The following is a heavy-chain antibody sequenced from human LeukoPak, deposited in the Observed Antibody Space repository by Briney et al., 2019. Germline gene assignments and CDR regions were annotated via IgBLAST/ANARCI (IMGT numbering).Heavy chain of an antibody. CDR2: TYYRSKWYN. J-gene: IGHJ3*02. D-gene: IGHD2-15*01. CDR3: ARGPLGRAAGPDAFDI. CDR1: GDSVSINSAA. V-gene: IGHV6-1*01. Sequence: SQTLSLTCAISGDSVSINSAAWNWIRQSPSRGLEWLGRTYYRSKWYNDYAVSVKSRITINPDTSKNQFSLQLNSVTPEDTAVYYCARGPLGRAAGPDAFDIWGQGTMVTVSS.